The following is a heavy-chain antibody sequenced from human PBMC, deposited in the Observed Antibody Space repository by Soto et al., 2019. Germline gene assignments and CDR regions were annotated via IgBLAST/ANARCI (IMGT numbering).Heavy chain of an antibody. D-gene: IGHD4-17*01. Sequence: SETLSLTCTVSGGSISGYYWSWIRQPAGKGLEWIGRIYTSGSTNYNPSLKSRVTMSVDTSKNQFSLKLSSVTAADTAVYYCVRDQGPAVTTQYYYGMDVWGQGTTVTVSS. V-gene: IGHV4-4*07. J-gene: IGHJ6*02. CDR2: IYTSGST. CDR1: GGSISGYY. CDR3: VRDQGPAVTTQYYYGMDV.